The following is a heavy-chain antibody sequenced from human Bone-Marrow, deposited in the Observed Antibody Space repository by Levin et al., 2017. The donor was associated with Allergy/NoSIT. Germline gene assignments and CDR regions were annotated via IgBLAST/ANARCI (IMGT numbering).Heavy chain of an antibody. CDR2: INHNTGDT. CDR3: ARRVVRGVTGAFDV. V-gene: IGHV1-2*02. CDR1: GYGFTAYY. Sequence: GESLKISCKASGYGFTAYYIHWVRQAPGQGLEWMGWINHNTGDTNYAQKFQGRVTMTRDTSITTAYMELSRLRTDDAAVYYCARRVVRGVTGAFDVWGQGTMVTVS. J-gene: IGHJ3*01. D-gene: IGHD3-10*01.